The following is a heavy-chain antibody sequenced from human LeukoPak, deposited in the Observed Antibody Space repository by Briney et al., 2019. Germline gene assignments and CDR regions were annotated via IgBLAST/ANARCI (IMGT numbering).Heavy chain of an antibody. J-gene: IGHJ6*04. CDR2: IIPIFGTA. CDR3: AIHSPRVTIVGAYWDV. V-gene: IGHV1-69*01. Sequence: SVKVSCKASGGTFISYAISWVRQAPGQGLEWMGGIIPIFGTANYPQKFQGRVTITADESTSTAYMERSSLRSEDTAVYYCAIHSPRVTIVGAYWDVWGKGTTVTVSS. CDR1: GGTFISYA. D-gene: IGHD3-3*01.